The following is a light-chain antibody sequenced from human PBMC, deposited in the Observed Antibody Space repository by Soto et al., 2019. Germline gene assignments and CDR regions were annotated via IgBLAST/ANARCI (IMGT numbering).Light chain of an antibody. J-gene: IGKJ2*03. CDR2: GAS. Sequence: EIVLTQSPGTLSLSPGERATLSCRASQSVSSTYLAWYQLKPGQAPRLLIYGASSRATGIPDRFSGSGSGTDFTLTISRLEPEDFAVYYCQQYGSSQYSFGQGTKLEIK. CDR3: QQYGSSQYS. V-gene: IGKV3-20*01. CDR1: QSVSSTY.